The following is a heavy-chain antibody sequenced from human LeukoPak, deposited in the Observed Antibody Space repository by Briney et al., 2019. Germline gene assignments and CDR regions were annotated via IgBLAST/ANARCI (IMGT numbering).Heavy chain of an antibody. CDR2: ISGSGGST. CDR3: AKDLWQWPSEAFDY. CDR1: GFTFSSYA. J-gene: IGHJ4*02. V-gene: IGHV3-23*01. Sequence: GGSLRLSCAASGFTFSSYAMSWVRQAPGKGLEWVSAISGSGGSTYYADSVKGRFTISRDNSKDTLYLQMNSLRAEDTAVYYCAKDLWQWPSEAFDYWGQGTLVTVSS. D-gene: IGHD6-19*01.